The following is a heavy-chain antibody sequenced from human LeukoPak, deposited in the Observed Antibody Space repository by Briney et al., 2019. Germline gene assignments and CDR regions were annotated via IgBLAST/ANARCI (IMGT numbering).Heavy chain of an antibody. Sequence: PGGSLRLSCAASGFTFSSYDMGWVRQAPGKGREGVSAISDSGTRTYYADSVKRRYTISRDNFKNTLYLQMNSLRAGDTAVYYCAKDSRRTSGWYYFDYWGQGTLVTVSS. CDR2: ISDSGTRT. D-gene: IGHD6-19*01. J-gene: IGHJ4*02. CDR3: AKDSRRTSGWYYFDY. CDR1: GFTFSSYD. V-gene: IGHV3-23*01.